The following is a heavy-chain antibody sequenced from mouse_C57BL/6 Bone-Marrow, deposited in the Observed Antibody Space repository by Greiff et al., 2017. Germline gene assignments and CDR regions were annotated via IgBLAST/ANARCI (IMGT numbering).Heavy chain of an antibody. V-gene: IGHV5-12*01. Sequence: EVQLVESGGGLVQPGGSLKLSCAASGFTFSDYYMYWVRQTPEKRLEWVAYISNGGGSSYYPDTVKGRFTISRDNAKNTLYLQMSRLKSEDTAMYYCARRGTTVVATRAMDYWGQGTSVTVSS. D-gene: IGHD1-1*01. CDR3: ARRGTTVVATRAMDY. J-gene: IGHJ4*01. CDR1: GFTFSDYY. CDR2: ISNGGGSS.